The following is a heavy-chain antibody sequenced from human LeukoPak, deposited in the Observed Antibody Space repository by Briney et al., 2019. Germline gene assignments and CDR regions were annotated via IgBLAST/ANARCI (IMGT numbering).Heavy chain of an antibody. CDR1: GGSISSSSYC. D-gene: IGHD4-23*01. J-gene: IGHJ4*02. Sequence: SETLSLTCTVSGGSISSSSYCWGWIRQPPGKGLEWIGSIYYSGRTYYNPSLKSRVTISVDTSKNQFSLKLSSVTAADTAVYYCARHQTVVTFNFDYRGQGTLVTVSS. CDR2: IYYSGRT. CDR3: ARHQTVVTFNFDY. V-gene: IGHV4-39*01.